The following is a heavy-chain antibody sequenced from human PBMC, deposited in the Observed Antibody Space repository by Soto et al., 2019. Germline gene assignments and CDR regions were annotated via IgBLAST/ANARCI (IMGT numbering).Heavy chain of an antibody. V-gene: IGHV1-18*03. J-gene: IGHJ4*02. CDR2: ISAYNGNT. CDR3: ARDLPPVDY. CDR1: GYTFSSYF. Sequence: QVQLVQSGAEVKKPGASVKVSCKASGYTFSSYFISWVRQAPGQGLEWMGWISAYNGNTNYAQNLQGRVTTTTDTCTSTAYLELRSLRSAAMSIFSCARDLPPVDYWGQGTLVTVSS.